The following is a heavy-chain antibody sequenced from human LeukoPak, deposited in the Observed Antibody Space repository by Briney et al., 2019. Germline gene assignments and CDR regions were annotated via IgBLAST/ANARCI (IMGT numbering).Heavy chain of an antibody. Sequence: ASVKVSCKASGYTFTDYGISWVRQAPGQGLEWMGWISPYNGDTNYAQKLQGRVTVTMDTSTTTVYMELGSLTSDDTAMYYCARRPGYDRRLSSLDLWGQGTLVTVSS. D-gene: IGHD5-12*01. CDR2: ISPYNGDT. CDR3: ARRPGYDRRLSSLDL. V-gene: IGHV1-18*01. J-gene: IGHJ4*02. CDR1: GYTFTDYG.